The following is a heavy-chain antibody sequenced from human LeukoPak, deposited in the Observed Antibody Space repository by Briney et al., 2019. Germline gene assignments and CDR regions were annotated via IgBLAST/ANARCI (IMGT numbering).Heavy chain of an antibody. CDR3: ARGTGGRDFWSGYFYY. D-gene: IGHD3-3*01. CDR2: INHSGST. Sequence: SETLSLTCAVYGGSFSGYYWSWIRQPPGKGLEWIGEINHSGSTNYNPSLKSRVTISVDTSKNQFSLKLSSVTAADTAVYYCARGTGGRDFWSGYFYYWGQGTLVTVSS. J-gene: IGHJ4*02. CDR1: GGSFSGYY. V-gene: IGHV4-34*01.